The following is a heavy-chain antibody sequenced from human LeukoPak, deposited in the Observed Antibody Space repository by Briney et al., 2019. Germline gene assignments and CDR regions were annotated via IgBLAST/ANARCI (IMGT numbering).Heavy chain of an antibody. CDR3: ARNMGDGSGIIDY. V-gene: IGHV4-28*05. Sequence: SETLSLTCAVSGYSISSSNWWGWIRQPPGKGLEWIGYIYYSGSIYYNPSLKGRVTMSVDTSKNQFSLKLSSVTAVDTAVYYCARNMGDGSGIIDYWGQGTLVTVSS. D-gene: IGHD3-10*01. CDR1: GYSISSSNW. J-gene: IGHJ4*02. CDR2: IYYSGSI.